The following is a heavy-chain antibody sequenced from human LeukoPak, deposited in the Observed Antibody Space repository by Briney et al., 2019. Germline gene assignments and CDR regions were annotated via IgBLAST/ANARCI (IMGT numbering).Heavy chain of an antibody. Sequence: ASVKVSCKASGFTFTSSAMQWVRQARGQRLEWIGWIVVGSGNANYAQEFQERVTITRDMSTSTAYMELSSLRSEDTAVYYCARDSAIPYCGGDCYSGDYWGQGTLVTVSS. V-gene: IGHV1-58*02. D-gene: IGHD2-21*01. J-gene: IGHJ4*02. CDR1: GFTFTSSA. CDR3: ARDSAIPYCGGDCYSGDY. CDR2: IVVGSGNA.